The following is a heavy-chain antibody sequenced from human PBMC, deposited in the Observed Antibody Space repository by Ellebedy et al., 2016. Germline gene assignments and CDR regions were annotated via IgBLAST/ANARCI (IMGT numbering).Heavy chain of an antibody. J-gene: IGHJ2*01. Sequence: GGSLRLXCAASGFTFSSYSMNWVRQAPGKGLEWVSAISSSGDYIYHADSVKGRFTISRDNAKNSLYLQMNSLRAEDTAVYYCVREGSTTSGNWDDWYFDLWGRGTLVTVSS. V-gene: IGHV3-21*01. CDR1: GFTFSSYS. CDR3: VREGSTTSGNWDDWYFDL. D-gene: IGHD2-2*01. CDR2: ISSSGDYI.